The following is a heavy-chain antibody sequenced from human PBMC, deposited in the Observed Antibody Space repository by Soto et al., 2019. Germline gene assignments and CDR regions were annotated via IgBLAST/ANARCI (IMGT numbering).Heavy chain of an antibody. CDR1: GGNFSGYY. J-gene: IGHJ4*02. CDR2: INHSGST. D-gene: IGHD2-8*02. CDR3: ARDKITGLFDY. Sequence: SETLSLTCAVYGGNFSGYYWTWIRQPPGTGLEWIGEINHSGSTNYNPSLKSRVTISVDTPKNQFSLKLTSVTAADTAVYYCARDKITGLFDYWGQGTLVTVSS. V-gene: IGHV4-34*01.